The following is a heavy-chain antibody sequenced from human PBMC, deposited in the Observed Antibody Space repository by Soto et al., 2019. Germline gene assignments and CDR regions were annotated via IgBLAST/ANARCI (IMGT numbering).Heavy chain of an antibody. V-gene: IGHV1-24*01. D-gene: IGHD3-16*01. CDR2: FDGEDGQT. CDR1: GYSFSEMS. Sequence: GASVKVSCKVSGYSFSEMSMHWVRQTPEKGLEWMGSFDGEDGQTMYAQKFQGRVTMTEDTSADTAYMELSSLRSDDTAVYYCGITGETGHLDYWGQGYRVTVSS. J-gene: IGHJ4*02. CDR3: GITGETGHLDY.